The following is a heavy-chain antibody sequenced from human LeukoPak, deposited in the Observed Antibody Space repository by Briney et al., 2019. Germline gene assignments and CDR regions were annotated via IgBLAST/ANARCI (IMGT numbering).Heavy chain of an antibody. CDR3: ARGSSIAARLCDY. V-gene: IGHV4-34*01. D-gene: IGHD6-6*01. CDR2: INHSGST. J-gene: IGHJ4*02. CDR1: GGSFSGYY. Sequence: SETLSLTCAVYGGSFSGYYWSWIRQPPGKGLEWIGEINHSGSTNYNPSLKSRVTISVDTSKNQFSLKLSSVTAADTAVYYCARGSSIAARLCDYWGQGTLVTVSS.